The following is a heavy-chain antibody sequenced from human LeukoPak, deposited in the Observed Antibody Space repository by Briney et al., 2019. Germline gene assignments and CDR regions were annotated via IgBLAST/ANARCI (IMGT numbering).Heavy chain of an antibody. D-gene: IGHD6-19*01. V-gene: IGHV5-51*01. J-gene: IGHJ6*03. CDR1: GYSFTSYW. CDR3: ARHVGSGWPYYYYYYMDV. CDR2: IYPGDSDT. Sequence: GESLKISCKGSGYSFTSYWIGWVRQMPGKGLEWMGIIYPGDSDTRYSPSFQGQVTISADKSISTAYLQWSSLKASDTAMYYCARHVGSGWPYYYYYYMDVWGKGTTVTVSS.